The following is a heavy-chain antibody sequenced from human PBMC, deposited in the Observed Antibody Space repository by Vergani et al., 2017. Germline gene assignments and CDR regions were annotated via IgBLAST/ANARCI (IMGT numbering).Heavy chain of an antibody. Sequence: QVQVVQSGAEVKKSGASVKVSCKTSGYTFSNYYMHWVRQAPGQGLEWMGIINPSGGHTNYAQKFQGRVTMTRDTSTSTVYMELSSLRSEDTAIYYCARGVRESSGNTNFDYWGQGTLVTVSS. CDR2: INPSGGHT. V-gene: IGHV1-46*01. CDR1: GYTFSNYY. D-gene: IGHD4-23*01. CDR3: ARGVRESSGNTNFDY. J-gene: IGHJ4*02.